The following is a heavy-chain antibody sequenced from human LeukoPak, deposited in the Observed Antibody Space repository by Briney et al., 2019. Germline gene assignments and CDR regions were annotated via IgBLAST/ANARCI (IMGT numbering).Heavy chain of an antibody. J-gene: IGHJ4*02. CDR3: TKLKGWYGEGFFDY. CDR2: LYSGGPT. D-gene: IGHD6-19*01. V-gene: IGHV3-53*01. CDR1: GFTVSSTF. Sequence: GGSPRLSCAASGFTVSSTFMSWVRHPAGEGLEWVSVLYSGGPTFYADSVNGQFPISRETSKNTLNLQTNGLRADDTAVYDCTKLKGWYGEGFFDYWGRGTLVSVSS.